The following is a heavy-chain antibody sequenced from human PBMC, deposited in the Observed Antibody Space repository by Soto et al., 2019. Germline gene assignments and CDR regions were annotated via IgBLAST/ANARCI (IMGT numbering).Heavy chain of an antibody. J-gene: IGHJ4*02. CDR1: GASISTGSYY. Sequence: KPSETLSLTCTVSGASISTGSYYWGWIRQPPGKGLEWIGSVSYSGSTYYSPSLRSRVIISVDASKTQFSLRLSSVTAADTAIYYCARHLHCTNGVCPYYFDFWGQGILVTVSS. V-gene: IGHV4-39*01. CDR2: VSYSGST. D-gene: IGHD2-8*01. CDR3: ARHLHCTNGVCPYYFDF.